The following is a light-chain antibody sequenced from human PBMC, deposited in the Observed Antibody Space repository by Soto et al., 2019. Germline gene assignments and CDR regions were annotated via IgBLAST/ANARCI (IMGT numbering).Light chain of an antibody. CDR1: QSIINY. V-gene: IGKV1-39*01. CDR3: QQSFTTPLT. CDR2: AAS. Sequence: DIQMTQSPSSLSASVGDRVTITCRASQSIINYLNWYQLRPGKAPRLLIYAASSLQSGVPSRFTGGGSGTHFTLTISNLQPEDSATSCCQQSFTTPLTFGGGTKVEIK. J-gene: IGKJ4*01.